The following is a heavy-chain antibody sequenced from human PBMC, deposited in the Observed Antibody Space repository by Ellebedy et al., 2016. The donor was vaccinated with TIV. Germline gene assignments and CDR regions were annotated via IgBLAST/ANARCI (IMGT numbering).Heavy chain of an antibody. J-gene: IGHJ3*01. CDR2: ISFDGRAV. CDR1: GFTFSSST. D-gene: IGHD6-19*01. CDR3: ARGPYSSGHCDAFDV. Sequence: GGSLRLXXAASGFTFSSSTMHWVRPAPGWGLDWVAGISFDGRAVHYADSVKGRFTISRDNSKNTLSLQMNSLRGEDSAIYYCARGPYSSGHCDAFDVWGRGTAVTVSS. V-gene: IGHV3-30*04.